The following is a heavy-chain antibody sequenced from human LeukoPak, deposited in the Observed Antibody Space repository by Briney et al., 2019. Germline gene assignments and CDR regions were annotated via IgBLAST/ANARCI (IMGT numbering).Heavy chain of an antibody. CDR1: GGSISSSSYY. CDR2: IYYSGST. D-gene: IGHD6-13*01. Sequence: SETLSLTCTVSGGSISSSSYYWGWIRQPPGKGLEWIGSIYYSGSTYYNPSLKSRVTISVDTSKNQISLKLSSVTAADTTVYYCARGSRSREYYFDYWGQGTLVTVSS. CDR3: ARGSRSREYYFDY. V-gene: IGHV4-39*07. J-gene: IGHJ4*02.